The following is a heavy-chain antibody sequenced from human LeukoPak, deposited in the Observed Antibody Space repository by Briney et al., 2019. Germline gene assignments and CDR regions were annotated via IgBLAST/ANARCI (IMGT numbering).Heavy chain of an antibody. CDR2: IYHGGST. CDR3: ARDGGIWYYDSSVDAFDI. J-gene: IGHJ3*02. D-gene: IGHD3-22*01. CDR1: GYSISSGYY. Sequence: SETLSLTCTVSGYSISSGYYWGWIRQPPGKGLEWIGSIYHGGSTYYNPSLKSRVTISVDTSKNQFSLKLSSVTAADTAVYYCARDGGIWYYDSSVDAFDIWGQGTMVTVSS. V-gene: IGHV4-38-2*02.